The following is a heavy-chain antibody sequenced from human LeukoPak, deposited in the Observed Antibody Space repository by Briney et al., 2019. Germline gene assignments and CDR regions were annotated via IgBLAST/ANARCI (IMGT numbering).Heavy chain of an antibody. CDR2: IGSSSSYI. V-gene: IGHV3-21*01. J-gene: IGHJ4*02. Sequence: GGSLRLSCAASGFTFSSYSMNWVRQAPGKGLEWVSSIGSSSSYIYYADSVKGRFTISRDNAKNSLYLQMNSLRAEDTAVYYCARNERELLEGFDYWGQGTLVTVSS. CDR3: ARNERELLEGFDY. CDR1: GFTFSSYS. D-gene: IGHD1-26*01.